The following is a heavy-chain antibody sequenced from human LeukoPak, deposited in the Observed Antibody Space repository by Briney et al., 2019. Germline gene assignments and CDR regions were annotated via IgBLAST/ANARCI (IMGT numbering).Heavy chain of an antibody. CDR3: ARDSMVVTLDY. D-gene: IGHD4-23*01. CDR2: INPSGGST. J-gene: IGHJ4*02. CDR1: GYTFTSYY. Sequence: ASVKVSCKASGYTFTSYYMHWVRQAPGQGLERMGIINPSGGSTSYAQKFQGRVTMTRDTSTSTVYMELSSLRSEDTAVYYCARDSMVVTLDYWGQGTLVTVSS. V-gene: IGHV1-46*01.